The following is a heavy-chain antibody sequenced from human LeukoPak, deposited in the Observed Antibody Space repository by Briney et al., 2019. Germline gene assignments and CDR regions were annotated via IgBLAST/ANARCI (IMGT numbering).Heavy chain of an antibody. V-gene: IGHV3-23*01. Sequence: GGSLRLSCAASGFTFSSYAMSWVRQVPGKGLEWVSVFSGSGDNTYYADSVKGRFTISRDNSKNMLYLQMNSLRAEDTAVYYCAKWKYSNSGIDDYWGQGTLFTVSS. CDR3: AKWKYSNSGIDDY. CDR2: FSGSGDNT. D-gene: IGHD6-6*01. CDR1: GFTFSSYA. J-gene: IGHJ4*02.